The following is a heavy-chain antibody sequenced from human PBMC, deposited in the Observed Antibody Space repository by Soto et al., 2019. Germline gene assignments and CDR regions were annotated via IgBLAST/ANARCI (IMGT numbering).Heavy chain of an antibody. CDR1: GFSCSTYA. Sequence: GGSLRLSCAASGFSCSTYAMSWVRQAPGKGLEWVSAISGSGGSTYYADSVKGRFTISRDNSKSTLYLQMNSLRADDTAVYYCAKGVNYYDSSGYYSYYYNGMDVWGQGTTVTVSS. CDR2: ISGSGGST. D-gene: IGHD3-22*01. J-gene: IGHJ6*02. CDR3: AKGVNYYDSSGYYSYYYNGMDV. V-gene: IGHV3-23*01.